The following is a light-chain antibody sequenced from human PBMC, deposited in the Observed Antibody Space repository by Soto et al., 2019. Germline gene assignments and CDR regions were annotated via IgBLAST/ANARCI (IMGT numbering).Light chain of an antibody. CDR1: SSDVGGYNY. V-gene: IGLV2-14*01. CDR3: SSYTSSSTVV. J-gene: IGLJ2*01. Sequence: QSALTQPASVSGSPGQSITISCTGTSSDVGGYNYVSWYQQHPGKAPKLMIYEVSNRPSGVSNRFSGSKSGNTASLTISGLQAEDEADYYCSSYTSSSTVVFGGLTKLTVL. CDR2: EVS.